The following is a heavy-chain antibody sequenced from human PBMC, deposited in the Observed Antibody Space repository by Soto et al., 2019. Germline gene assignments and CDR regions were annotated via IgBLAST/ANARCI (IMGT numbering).Heavy chain of an antibody. V-gene: IGHV1-58*01. CDR1: GFTFTSSA. CDR2: IVVGSGNT. Sequence: SVKVSCKASGFTFTSSAVQWVRQARGQRLEWIGWIVVGSGNTNYAQKFQERVTITRDMSTSTAYMELSSLRSEDTAVYYCAAPRSGYETFDYWGQGSLVTVSS. D-gene: IGHD5-12*01. CDR3: AAPRSGYETFDY. J-gene: IGHJ4*02.